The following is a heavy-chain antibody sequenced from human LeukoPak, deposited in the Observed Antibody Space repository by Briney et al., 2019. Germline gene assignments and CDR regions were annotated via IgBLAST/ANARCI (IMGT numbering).Heavy chain of an antibody. Sequence: GGSLRLSCAASGFTFSSYGMHWVRQAPGKGLEWVAVIWYDGSNKYYADSVKGRFTISRDNSKNTLYLQMNSLRAEDTAVYYCAKDTLWELPPMNFDYWGQGTLVTVSS. CDR3: AKDTLWELPPMNFDY. D-gene: IGHD1-26*01. CDR1: GFTFSSYG. V-gene: IGHV3-33*06. CDR2: IWYDGSNK. J-gene: IGHJ4*02.